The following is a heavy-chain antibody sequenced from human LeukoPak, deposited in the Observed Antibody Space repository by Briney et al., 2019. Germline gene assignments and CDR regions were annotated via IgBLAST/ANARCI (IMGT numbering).Heavy chain of an antibody. CDR2: INTKTGNP. J-gene: IGHJ5*02. Sequence: ASVKVSCKASGYTFTTYAMNWVRQAPGQGLEWMGWINTKTGNPTYAQSFIGRFVFSLDTSVNTAYLQISSLKTEDTAVYYCASEGTSNWFDPWGQGTLVTVSS. V-gene: IGHV7-4-1*02. D-gene: IGHD3-10*01. CDR1: GYTFTTYA. CDR3: ASEGTSNWFDP.